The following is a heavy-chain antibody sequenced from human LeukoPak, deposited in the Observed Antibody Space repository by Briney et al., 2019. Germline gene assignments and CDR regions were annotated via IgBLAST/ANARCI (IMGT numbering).Heavy chain of an antibody. D-gene: IGHD5-18*01. CDR3: VREARGYHYTYFDY. CDR1: GFTLGSHD. J-gene: IGHJ4*02. CDR2: VSSGFHA. V-gene: IGHV3-13*01. Sequence: GGSLRLSCTASGFTLGSHDMHWVRHIPGQGLEWVAAVSSGFHAFFADSVQGRFTVSREDARNSLYLQMNSLRVGDTAVYYCVREARGYHYTYFDYWGQGTLVTVSS.